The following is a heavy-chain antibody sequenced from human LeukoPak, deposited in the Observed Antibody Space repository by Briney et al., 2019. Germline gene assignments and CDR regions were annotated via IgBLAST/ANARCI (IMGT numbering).Heavy chain of an antibody. CDR3: ARSSMFYCNSPSCPNWFDP. CDR2: IYPNTGGT. CDR1: GNTFTGYF. Sequence: ASVKVSCKASGNTFTGYFVHWVRQAPGQGLEWMGRIYPNTGGTNYAQKFQGRVTMTRDTSISTAYMQLSGLRSDDTAVYYCARSSMFYCNSPSCPNWFDPWGQGTLVTVSS. D-gene: IGHD2-2*01. J-gene: IGHJ5*02. V-gene: IGHV1-2*06.